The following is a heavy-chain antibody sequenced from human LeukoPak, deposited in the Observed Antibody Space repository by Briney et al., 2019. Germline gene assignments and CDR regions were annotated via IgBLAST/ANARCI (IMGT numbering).Heavy chain of an antibody. CDR2: IYSDNT. CDR3: ARRAGAYSHPYDY. V-gene: IGHV3-53*01. D-gene: IGHD4/OR15-4a*01. CDR1: GFTVSSNS. Sequence: GGSLRLSCTVSGFTVSSNSMSWVRQAPGKGLEWVSFIYSDNTHYSDSVKRRFTISRDNSKNTLYLQMTSLRAEDTAVYYCARRAGAYSHPYDYWGQGTLVTVSS. J-gene: IGHJ4*02.